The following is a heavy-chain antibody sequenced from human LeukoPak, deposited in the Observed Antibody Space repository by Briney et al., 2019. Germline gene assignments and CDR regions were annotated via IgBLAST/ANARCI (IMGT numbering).Heavy chain of an antibody. V-gene: IGHV3-23*01. CDR1: GFTFSSYA. CDR2: ISSSGGST. CDR3: ATRGQQLKYFQH. J-gene: IGHJ1*01. D-gene: IGHD6-13*01. Sequence: GGSLRLSCAASGFTFSSYAMSWVRQTPGKGLEWVSSISSSGGSTYYADSVKGRFTISRDNSKNTLYLQMNSLRAEDTAVYYCATRGQQLKYFQHWGQGTLVTVSS.